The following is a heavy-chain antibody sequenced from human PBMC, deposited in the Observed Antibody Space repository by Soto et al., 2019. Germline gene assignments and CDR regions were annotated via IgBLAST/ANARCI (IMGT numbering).Heavy chain of an antibody. Sequence: GGSLRLSCAASGFTFSSYWMHWVRQAPGKGLVWVSRINSDGTSTSYADSVKGRFTISRDTAKNTPYLQMNSLRAEDTAVYYCARDLLRVNWFDPWGQGTLVNVS. V-gene: IGHV3-74*01. CDR3: ARDLLRVNWFDP. CDR1: GFTFSSYW. D-gene: IGHD6-13*01. CDR2: INSDGTST. J-gene: IGHJ5*02.